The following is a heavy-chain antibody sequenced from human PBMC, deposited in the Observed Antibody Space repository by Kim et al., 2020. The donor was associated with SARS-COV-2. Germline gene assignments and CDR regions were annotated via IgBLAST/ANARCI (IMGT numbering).Heavy chain of an antibody. J-gene: IGHJ4*02. D-gene: IGHD4-17*01. CDR3: ARDYYVDYALDS. CDR2: ISGSGSTV. V-gene: IGHV3-48*01. CDR1: GFNFNSYS. Sequence: GGSLRLSCQASGFNFNSYSMNWVRQAPGKGLEWVSYISGSGSTVYYADSVRGRFTISRDNAKSSLFLQMNSLRADDTAVYYCARDYYVDYALDSWGQGTLITVSS.